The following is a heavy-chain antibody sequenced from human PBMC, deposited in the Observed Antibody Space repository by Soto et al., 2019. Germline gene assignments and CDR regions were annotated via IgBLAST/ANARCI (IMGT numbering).Heavy chain of an antibody. V-gene: IGHV3-33*01. Sequence: GGSLRLSCAASGFTFSSYGMHWVRQAPGKGLEWVAVIWYDGSNKYYADSVKGRFTISRDNSKNTLYLQMNSLRAEDTAVYYCARDQHDHGDYVYYYYYGMDVWGQGTTVTVSS. CDR1: GFTFSSYG. D-gene: IGHD4-17*01. CDR3: ARDQHDHGDYVYYYYYGMDV. J-gene: IGHJ6*02. CDR2: IWYDGSNK.